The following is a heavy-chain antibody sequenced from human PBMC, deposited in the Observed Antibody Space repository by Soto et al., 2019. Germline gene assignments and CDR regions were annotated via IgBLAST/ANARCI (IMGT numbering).Heavy chain of an antibody. CDR2: IYPHTGDT. CDR1: CYLFTGYY. D-gene: IGHD3-3*01. V-gene: IGHV1-2*02. J-gene: IGHJ5*02. CDR3: ARGGSGDFWSADYPWFGP. Sequence: ARCYLFTGYYLHWMRQAPGQGLEWVGWIYPHTGDTNSARKFRGRVTVTSDTSISTAYMELTRLRPNDAAVYFCARGGSGDFWSADYPWFGPWRPGT.